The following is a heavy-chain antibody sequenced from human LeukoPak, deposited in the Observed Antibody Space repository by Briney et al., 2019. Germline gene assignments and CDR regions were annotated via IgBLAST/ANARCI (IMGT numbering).Heavy chain of an antibody. D-gene: IGHD6-19*01. Sequence: GGSLRLSCAASGFTFSSYWMSWVRQAPGKGLEWVANINLDGSQKYYVDSVWGRFTISRDNAKNSLYLQMNSLRVEDTAVYYCARDWNGSGWPTDYWGQGTLVTVSS. CDR3: ARDWNGSGWPTDY. V-gene: IGHV3-7*05. J-gene: IGHJ4*02. CDR2: INLDGSQK. CDR1: GFTFSSYW.